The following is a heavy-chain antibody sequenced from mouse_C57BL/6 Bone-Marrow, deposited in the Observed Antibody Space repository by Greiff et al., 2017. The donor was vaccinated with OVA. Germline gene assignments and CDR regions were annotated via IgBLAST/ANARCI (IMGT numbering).Heavy chain of an antibody. CDR1: GFTFTDYY. V-gene: IGHV7-3*01. CDR2: IRKKANGYTT. CDR3: SGDHYGSSYRYFDD. J-gene: IGHJ2*01. D-gene: IGHD1-1*01. Sequence: EVKLVESGGGLVQPGGSLSLSCAASGFTFTDYYMSWVRQPQGKALEWLGFIRKKANGYTTEYSASVKGRFTISRDNSQSILYLQMTALRAEAGATYYCSGDHYGSSYRYFDDWGQGTTLTVSS.